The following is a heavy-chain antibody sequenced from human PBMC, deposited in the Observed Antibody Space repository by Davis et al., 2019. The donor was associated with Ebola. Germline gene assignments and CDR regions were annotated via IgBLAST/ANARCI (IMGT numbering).Heavy chain of an antibody. CDR2: IWYDGSNK. D-gene: IGHD3-10*01. V-gene: IGHV3-33*01. Sequence: GESLKISCAASGFTFSSYGMHWVRQAPGKGLEWVAVIWYDGSNKYYADSVKGRFTISRDNSKNTLYLQMKSLRAEDTAVYYCARDGTMVRGVIDCWGQGTLVTVSS. CDR3: ARDGTMVRGVIDC. J-gene: IGHJ4*02. CDR1: GFTFSSYG.